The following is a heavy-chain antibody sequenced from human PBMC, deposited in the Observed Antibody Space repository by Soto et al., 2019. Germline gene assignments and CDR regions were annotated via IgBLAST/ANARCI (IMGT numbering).Heavy chain of an antibody. V-gene: IGHV1-18*01. Sequence: SCVRQAPGQGLEWMGWISAYNGNTNYAQKLQGRVTMTTDTSTSTAYMELRSLRSDDTAMYYCARHSREEKGWTIRRLDYWGQGTLVTVSS. D-gene: IGHD3-22*01. J-gene: IGHJ4*02. CDR2: ISAYNGNT. CDR3: ARHSREEKGWTIRRLDY.